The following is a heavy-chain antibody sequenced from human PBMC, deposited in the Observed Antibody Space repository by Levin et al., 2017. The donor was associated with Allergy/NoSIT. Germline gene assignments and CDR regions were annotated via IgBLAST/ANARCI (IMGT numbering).Heavy chain of an antibody. V-gene: IGHV5-51*01. Sequence: KVSCKGSGYSFTSYWIGWVRQMPGKGLEWMGIIYPGDSDTRYSPSFQGQVTISADKSISTAYLQWCSLKASDTAMYYCARHHYYDSSGYFDYWGQGTLVTVSS. D-gene: IGHD3-22*01. CDR3: ARHHYYDSSGYFDY. CDR1: GYSFTSYW. CDR2: IYPGDSDT. J-gene: IGHJ4*02.